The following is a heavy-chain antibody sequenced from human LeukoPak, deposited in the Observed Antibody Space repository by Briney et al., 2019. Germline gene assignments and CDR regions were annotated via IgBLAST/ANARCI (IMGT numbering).Heavy chain of an antibody. CDR2: IYYNGST. CDR1: GGSISSSSYY. V-gene: IGHV4-39*01. CDR3: ATLYGSGSYYNVLVGYMDV. Sequence: PSETLSLTCTVPGGSISSSSYYWGWIRQPPRTGLEWIGRIYYNGSTYYNPSLTSRVTISVDTSKNQFSLKLSSVTAADTAVYYCATLYGSGSYYNVLVGYMDVWGKGTTVTVSS. D-gene: IGHD3-10*01. J-gene: IGHJ6*03.